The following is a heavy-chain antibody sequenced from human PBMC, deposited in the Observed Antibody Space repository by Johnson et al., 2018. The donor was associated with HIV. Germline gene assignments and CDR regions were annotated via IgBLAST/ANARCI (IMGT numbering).Heavy chain of an antibody. CDR3: ARDSMLWELHGFDI. Sequence: QVQLVESGGGVVQPGRSLRLSCVASGFTFSSYAMHWVRQAPGKGLEWVAHVGHDGGIYPYAESVKGRFTVYRDNSKNTLNLQMNKWGTEDTAVYYCARDSMLWELHGFDIWGQGTMVTVSA. V-gene: IGHV3-30-3*01. CDR2: VGHDGGIY. J-gene: IGHJ3*02. CDR1: GFTFSSYA. D-gene: IGHD3-10*02.